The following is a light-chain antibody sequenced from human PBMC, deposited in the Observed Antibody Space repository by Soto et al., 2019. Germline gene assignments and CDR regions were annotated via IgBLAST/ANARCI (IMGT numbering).Light chain of an antibody. CDR2: DAS. V-gene: IGKV3-11*01. J-gene: IGKJ5*01. Sequence: EIVVTQSPATLSLSPWERATPTWGASQSVSGYLAWYQPKTGQAPRLLIHDASNRATGIPARFSGSGSGTDFALTISSLEREDFAVYYCQQRSNWPPPSTCGQGTRLEIK. CDR3: QQRSNWPPPST. CDR1: QSVSGY.